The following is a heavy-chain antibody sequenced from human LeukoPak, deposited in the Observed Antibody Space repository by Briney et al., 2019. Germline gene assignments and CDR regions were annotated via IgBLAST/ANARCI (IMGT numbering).Heavy chain of an antibody. CDR1: GGTFNSYA. V-gene: IGHV1-69*04. Sequence: SVKVSCKASGGTFNSYAISWVRQAPGQGLEWIGRIIPILGIANYAQKFQGRVTITADKSTSTAYMELSSLRSEDTAVYYCARDSPEYYDSSGYSDPFDYWGQGTLVTVSS. CDR3: ARDSPEYYDSSGYSDPFDY. D-gene: IGHD3-22*01. J-gene: IGHJ4*02. CDR2: IIPILGIA.